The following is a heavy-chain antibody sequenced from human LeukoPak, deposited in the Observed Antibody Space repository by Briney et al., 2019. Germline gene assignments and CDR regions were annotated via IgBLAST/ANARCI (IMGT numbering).Heavy chain of an antibody. CDR2: IKQDGSEK. Sequence: GGSLRLSCAASGFTFSSYWMNWVRQAPGKGLEWMANIKQDGSEKYYVDSVKGRFTISRDNAKNSLYLQMNSLRAEDTAVYYCAREGLWLWLPMDVWGQGTTVIVSS. V-gene: IGHV3-7*01. CDR1: GFTFSSYW. CDR3: AREGLWLWLPMDV. D-gene: IGHD5-18*01. J-gene: IGHJ6*02.